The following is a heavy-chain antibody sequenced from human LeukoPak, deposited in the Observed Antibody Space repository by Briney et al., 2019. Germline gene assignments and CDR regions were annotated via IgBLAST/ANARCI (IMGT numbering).Heavy chain of an antibody. J-gene: IGHJ4*02. CDR1: GGSISSYY. CDR3: ASGYYGILTGYYAGDY. CDR2: IYYSGST. D-gene: IGHD3-9*01. V-gene: IGHV4-59*01. Sequence: SETLSLTCTVSGGSISSYYWSWIRQPPGKGLEWIGYIYYSGSTNYNPSLKSRGTISVDTSKSQLSLKLSSVTAADTDMYYCASGYYGILTGYYAGDYWGQGTLVTVSS.